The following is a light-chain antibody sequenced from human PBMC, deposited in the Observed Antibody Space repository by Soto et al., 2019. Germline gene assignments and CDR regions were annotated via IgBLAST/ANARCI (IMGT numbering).Light chain of an antibody. CDR1: SSDVGRYNY. J-gene: IGLJ3*02. CDR2: EVT. CDR3: TSYRGSYTWV. Sequence: QSALTQPASVSGSPGQSITISCTGTSSDVGRYNYVSWYQQHPGKAPKLIIYEVTNRPSEVSNRFSGSKSGNTASLTISGLQAEDEGDYFCTSYRGSYTWVFGGGTKLTVL. V-gene: IGLV2-14*01.